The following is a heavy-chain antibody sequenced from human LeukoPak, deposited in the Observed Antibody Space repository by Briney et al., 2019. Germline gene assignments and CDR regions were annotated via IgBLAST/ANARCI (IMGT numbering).Heavy chain of an antibody. V-gene: IGHV3-48*01. D-gene: IGHD1-26*01. J-gene: IGHJ5*02. CDR1: GFTFSIYS. CDR2: ISSSSGTI. Sequence: GGSLRLSCAASGFTFSIYSMNWVHQAPGKGLEWLSYISSSSGTIYYADSVRGRFTISRDNAKNSVYLQINSLRVEDTAVYYCARGSGSYSFNLLGFDPWGQGTLVTVSS. CDR3: ARGSGSYSFNLLGFDP.